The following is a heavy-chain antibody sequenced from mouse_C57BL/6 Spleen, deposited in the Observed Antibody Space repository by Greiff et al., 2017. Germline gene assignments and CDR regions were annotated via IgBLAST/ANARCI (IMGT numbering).Heavy chain of an antibody. Sequence: QVQLQQSGAELVKPGASVKISCKASGYAFSSYWMNWVKQRPGKGLEWIGQIYPGDGDTNYNGKFKGKATLTADKSSSTAYMQLSSLTSEDSAVYFCARIEFYYGSSYGYFDVWGTGTTVTGSS. CDR1: GYAFSSYW. D-gene: IGHD1-1*01. CDR3: ARIEFYYGSSYGYFDV. J-gene: IGHJ1*03. CDR2: IYPGDGDT. V-gene: IGHV1-80*01.